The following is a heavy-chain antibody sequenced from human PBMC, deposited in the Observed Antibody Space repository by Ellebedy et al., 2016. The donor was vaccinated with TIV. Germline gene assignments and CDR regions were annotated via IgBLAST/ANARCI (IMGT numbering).Heavy chain of an antibody. CDR1: GYSFTSHW. CDR2: IYPGDSNI. Sequence: GESLKISCNGSGYSFTSHWIAWVRQMPGKGLEWMGMIYPGDSNIRYSPSFQGQVTISADRSLNTAYLQWSSLKPSDTAIYYCARRACYTSDWSYFDSWGQGTLVTVSS. J-gene: IGHJ4*02. D-gene: IGHD2-2*02. CDR3: ARRACYTSDWSYFDS. V-gene: IGHV5-51*01.